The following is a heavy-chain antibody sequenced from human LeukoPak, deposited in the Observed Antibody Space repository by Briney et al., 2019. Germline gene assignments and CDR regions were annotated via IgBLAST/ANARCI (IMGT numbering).Heavy chain of an antibody. CDR2: ISYDGSNK. V-gene: IGHV3-30*04. J-gene: IGHJ4*02. CDR3: ARPDYYYDSSGYFYY. D-gene: IGHD3-22*01. Sequence: GGSLRLSCAASGFTFSSYAMHWVRQAPGKGLEWVAVISYDGSNKYYADSVKGRFTISRDNSKNTLYLQMNSLRAEDTAVYYCARPDYYYDSSGYFYYWGQGTLVTVSS. CDR1: GFTFSSYA.